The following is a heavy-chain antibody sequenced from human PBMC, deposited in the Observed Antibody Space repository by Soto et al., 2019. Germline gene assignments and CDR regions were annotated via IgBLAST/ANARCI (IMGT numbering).Heavy chain of an antibody. CDR2: ISGSGGNT. J-gene: IGHJ4*02. CDR1: RFTFSNYA. CDR3: AKDSNKYSSSLRGRYFDY. D-gene: IGHD4-4*01. V-gene: IGHV3-23*04. Sequence: EVQLVQSGGGLVQPGGSLRLSCAASRFTFSNYALTWVRQAPGKGLEWVSTISGSGGNTYYADSVRGRFIISRDNPKNTLFLQMNSLRADDTAVYYCAKDSNKYSSSLRGRYFDYWGQGIGVTVSS.